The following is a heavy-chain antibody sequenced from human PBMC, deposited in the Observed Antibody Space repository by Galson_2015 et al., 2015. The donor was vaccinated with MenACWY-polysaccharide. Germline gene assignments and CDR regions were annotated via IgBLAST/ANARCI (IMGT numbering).Heavy chain of an antibody. CDR2: IWYDGSNK. Sequence: SLRLSCAASGFTFSSYGMHWVRQAPGKGLEWVAVIWYDGSNKYYADSVKGRFTISRDNSKNTLYLQMNSLRAEDTAVYYCARAAHDSSGDYFDYWGQGTLVTVS. V-gene: IGHV3-33*01. J-gene: IGHJ4*02. CDR1: GFTFSSYG. CDR3: ARAAHDSSGDYFDY. D-gene: IGHD3-22*01.